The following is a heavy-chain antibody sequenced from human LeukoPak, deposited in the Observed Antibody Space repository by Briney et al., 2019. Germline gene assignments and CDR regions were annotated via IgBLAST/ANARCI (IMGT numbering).Heavy chain of an antibody. J-gene: IGHJ4*02. V-gene: IGHV1-2*02. CDR2: INPNSGGT. CDR1: GYTFTSYD. D-gene: IGHD4-17*01. CDR3: ARLTSVTTWGENY. Sequence: ASVKVSCKASGYTFTSYDINWVRQATGQGLEWMGWINPNSGGTNYAQKFQGRVTMTRDTSISTAYMELSRLRSDDTAVYYCARLTSVTTWGENYWGQGTLVTVSS.